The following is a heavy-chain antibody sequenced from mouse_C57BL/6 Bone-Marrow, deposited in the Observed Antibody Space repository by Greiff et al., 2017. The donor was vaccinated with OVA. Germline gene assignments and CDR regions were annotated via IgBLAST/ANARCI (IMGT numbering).Heavy chain of an antibody. CDR2: INPYNGGT. CDR1: GYTFTDYY. Sequence: EVKLMESGPVLVKPGASVKMSCKASGYTFTDYYMNWVKQSHGKSLEWIGVINPYNGGTSYNQKFKGKATLTVDKSSSTAYMELNSLTSEDSAVYYCAREYLDYWGQGTTLTVSS. D-gene: IGHD2-10*02. V-gene: IGHV1-19*01. CDR3: AREYLDY. J-gene: IGHJ2*01.